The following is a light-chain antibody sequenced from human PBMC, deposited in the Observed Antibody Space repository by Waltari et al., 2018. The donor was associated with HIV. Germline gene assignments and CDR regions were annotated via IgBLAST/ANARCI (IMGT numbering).Light chain of an antibody. CDR1: TSDIGGYNY. CDR2: DVT. V-gene: IGLV2-8*01. J-gene: IGLJ1*01. Sequence: SALTQPPSASGSPGQSVTISCTGTTSDIGGYNYVSWYQQHPAEAPRLIIYDVTKRPSGVPDRFSGSKSGNTASLTVSGVQAEDEAEYYCNSYAGSSKAYVFGTGTKVTVL. CDR3: NSYAGSSKAYV.